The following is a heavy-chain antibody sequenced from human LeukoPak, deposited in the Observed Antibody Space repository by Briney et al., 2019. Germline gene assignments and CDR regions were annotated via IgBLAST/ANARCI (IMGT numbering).Heavy chain of an antibody. J-gene: IGHJ5*01. CDR2: IYPGDSDI. CDR3: ARRDSSGYSFDS. Sequence: GESLKISCKGSEYSFSIYWIAWVRQVPGKGLEWMGNIYPGDSDIRYSPSFQGQVTFSADKSISTAYLQWSSLKASDTAMYYCARRDSSGYSFDSWGQGTLVTVSS. D-gene: IGHD3-22*01. V-gene: IGHV5-51*01. CDR1: EYSFSIYW.